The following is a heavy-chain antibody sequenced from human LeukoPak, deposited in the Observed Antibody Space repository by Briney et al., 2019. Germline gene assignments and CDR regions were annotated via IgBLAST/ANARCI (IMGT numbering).Heavy chain of an antibody. Sequence: GGSLRLSCAASGFTVSSNSMSWVRQAPGKGLEWVSVVYSGGTTYYADSVKGRFTISRDNARYSVYLQMNSLRAEDAAVYYCARQGVLVSAATNWFDPRGQGTLVTVSS. V-gene: IGHV3-53*01. CDR3: ARQGVLVSAATNWFDP. CDR2: VYSGGTT. D-gene: IGHD2-2*01. CDR1: GFTVSSNS. J-gene: IGHJ5*02.